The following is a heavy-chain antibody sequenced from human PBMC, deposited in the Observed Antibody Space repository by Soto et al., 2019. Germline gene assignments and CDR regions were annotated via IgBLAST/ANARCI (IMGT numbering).Heavy chain of an antibody. CDR3: ARFGYYGSSGPHYYYYGMDV. CDR1: GGSISSYY. D-gene: IGHD3-22*01. V-gene: IGHV4-59*01. J-gene: IGHJ6*02. Sequence: PSETLSLTCTVSGGSISSYYWSWIRQPPGKGLEWIGYIYYSGSTNYNPSLKSRVTISVDTSKNQFSLKLSSVTAADTAVYYCARFGYYGSSGPHYYYYGMDVWGQGTTVTVSS. CDR2: IYYSGST.